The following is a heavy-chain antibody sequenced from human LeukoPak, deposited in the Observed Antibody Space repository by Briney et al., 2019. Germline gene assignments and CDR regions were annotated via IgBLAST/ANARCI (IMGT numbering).Heavy chain of an antibody. J-gene: IGHJ3*02. CDR1: GFIFRNYG. Sequence: PGRSLRLSCVASGFIFRNYGMHWVRQAPGRGLEWVAVIWNDGTKEHYVDSVKGRFTISRDSSQNTLFLQMDSLGAEDTAVYYCARSVRGSATGTGDVFDIWGQGTMVTVSS. CDR2: IWNDGTKE. D-gene: IGHD1-1*01. V-gene: IGHV3-33*01. CDR3: ARSVRGSATGTGDVFDI.